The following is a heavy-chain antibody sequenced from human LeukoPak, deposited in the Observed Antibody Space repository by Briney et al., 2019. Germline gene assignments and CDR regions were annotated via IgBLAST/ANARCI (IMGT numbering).Heavy chain of an antibody. J-gene: IGHJ4*02. CDR1: GFTFSSYG. D-gene: IGHD3-3*01. CDR3: ARDFRFLDDY. Sequence: GGSLRLSCAASGFTFSSYGMHWVRQAPGKGLEWVAFIRYDGSNKYYADSVKGRFTISRDNAKNSLYLQMNSLRAEDTAVYYCARDFRFLDDYWGQGTLVTVSS. V-gene: IGHV3-30*02. CDR2: IRYDGSNK.